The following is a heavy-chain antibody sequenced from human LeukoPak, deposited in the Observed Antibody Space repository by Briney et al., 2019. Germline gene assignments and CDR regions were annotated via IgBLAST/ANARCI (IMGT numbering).Heavy chain of an antibody. Sequence: SETLSLTCTVSGGSISSSSYYWGWIRQPPGKGLEWIGSIYYSGSTYYNPSLKSRVTISVDTSKNQFSLKLSSVTAADTAVYYCARQPTTVTTNYFDYWGQGTLVTVSS. CDR2: IYYSGST. J-gene: IGHJ4*02. CDR1: GGSISSSSYY. CDR3: ARQPTTVTTNYFDY. D-gene: IGHD4-17*01. V-gene: IGHV4-39*01.